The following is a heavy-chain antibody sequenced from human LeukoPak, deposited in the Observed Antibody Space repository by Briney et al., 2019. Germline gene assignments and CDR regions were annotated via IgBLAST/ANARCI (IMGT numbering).Heavy chain of an antibody. CDR3: ARLVDTPMVLYGAFDI. V-gene: IGHV3-30*03. CDR2: ISYDGSNK. Sequence: GRSLRLSCAASGFTFSSYAMHWVRQAPGEGLEWVAVISYDGSNKYYADSVKGRFTISRDNSKNTLYLQMNSLRAEDTAVYYCARLVDTPMVLYGAFDIWGQGTMVTVSS. CDR1: GFTFSSYA. D-gene: IGHD5-18*01. J-gene: IGHJ3*02.